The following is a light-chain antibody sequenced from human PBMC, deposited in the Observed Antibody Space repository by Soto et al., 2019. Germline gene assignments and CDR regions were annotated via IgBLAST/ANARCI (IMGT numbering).Light chain of an antibody. CDR2: AAS. Sequence: DIPMTQSPSSLSASVGDRVTITCRASQSISSYLNWYQQKPGKAPKLLIYAASNLQIGVPSRFSGSGSGTDFTLTISSLQPEDFASYFCQQSYSNRDTFGHGTKVHI. CDR3: QQSYSNRDT. CDR1: QSISSY. V-gene: IGKV1-39*01. J-gene: IGKJ3*01.